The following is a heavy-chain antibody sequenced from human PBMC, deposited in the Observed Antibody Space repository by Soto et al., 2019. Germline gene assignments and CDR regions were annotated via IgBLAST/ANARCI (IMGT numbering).Heavy chain of an antibody. J-gene: IGHJ3*02. D-gene: IGHD1-7*01. CDR2: IFPDDSDT. V-gene: IGHV5-51*01. CDR3: ARQGGIIGNTLPAFDI. CDR1: GYNFTSYW. Sequence: GESLKISCKGSGYNFTSYWIGWVRQMPGKGLEWMGIIFPDDSDTRYSPSFQGQVTISADRSINTAYLQWRSLKASDTASDTAMYYCARQGGIIGNTLPAFDIWGQGTMVTVSS.